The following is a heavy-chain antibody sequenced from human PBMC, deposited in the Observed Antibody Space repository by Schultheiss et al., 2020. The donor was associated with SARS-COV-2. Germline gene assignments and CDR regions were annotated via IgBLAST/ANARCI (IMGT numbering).Heavy chain of an antibody. D-gene: IGHD3-9*01. CDR3: TPNFYDILTASFYYYHIDV. J-gene: IGHJ6*03. CDR2: IRSKANNYAT. Sequence: GGSLRLSCAASGFTFSGSAIHWVRQASGKGLEWVGRIRSKANNYATTYTASVKGRFTFSRDDSKKMAYLQMSNLKAEDTAIYYCTPNFYDILTASFYYYHIDVWGNGTTVTVSS. CDR1: GFTFSGSA. V-gene: IGHV3-73*01.